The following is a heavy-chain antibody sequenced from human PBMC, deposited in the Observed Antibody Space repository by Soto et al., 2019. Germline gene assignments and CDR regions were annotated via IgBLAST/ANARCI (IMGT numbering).Heavy chain of an antibody. CDR2: ISAYNGNT. Sequence: QVQLVQSGAEVKKPGASVKVSCKASGYTFTSYGISWVRQAPGQGLEWMGWISAYNGNTNYAQKLQGRVTMTTDTTTSTAYMELRSLRSDDTAVYYCARVNLAGTYYYYGMDVWGQGTTVTVSS. V-gene: IGHV1-18*01. D-gene: IGHD6-13*01. CDR3: ARVNLAGTYYYYGMDV. CDR1: GYTFTSYG. J-gene: IGHJ6*02.